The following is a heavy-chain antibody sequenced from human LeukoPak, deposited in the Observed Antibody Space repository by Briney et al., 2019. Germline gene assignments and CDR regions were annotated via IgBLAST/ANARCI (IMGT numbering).Heavy chain of an antibody. CDR1: GGSISSYY. Sequence: PSETLSLTCTVSGGSISSYYWSWIRQPPGKGLEWIGYIYDSGSTNYNPSLKSRVTMSVDTSKNQFSLKLSSVTAADTAVYYCARGSRGYSSGWAAEYFQHWGQGTLVTVSS. CDR3: ARGSRGYSSGWAAEYFQH. J-gene: IGHJ1*01. D-gene: IGHD6-19*01. CDR2: IYDSGST. V-gene: IGHV4-59*12.